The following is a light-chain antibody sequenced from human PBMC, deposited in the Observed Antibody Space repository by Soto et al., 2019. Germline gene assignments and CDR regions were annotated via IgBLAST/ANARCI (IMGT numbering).Light chain of an antibody. CDR2: AAS. V-gene: IGKV1-39*01. CDR3: EQCYSIPCT. Sequence: DLPMTQSPSSLSASVGDRVTITCRASQSISSYLSWYQQKPGKAPKLLIYAASSLQSGVPSRFSGSESGTDFTRTISSLEPEDFATYFCEQCYSIPCTFGQGTKGEIK. CDR1: QSISSY. J-gene: IGKJ1*01.